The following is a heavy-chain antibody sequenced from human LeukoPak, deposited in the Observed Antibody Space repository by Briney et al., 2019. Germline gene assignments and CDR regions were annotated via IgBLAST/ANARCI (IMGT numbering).Heavy chain of an antibody. CDR2: IIPIFGTA. Sequence: SVKVSCKASGGTFSSYAISWVRQAHGQGLEWMGGIIPIFGTANYAQKFQGRVTITADESTSTAYMELSSLRSEDTAVYYCARGEGQQLVLWFDPWGQGTLVTVSS. CDR1: GGTFSSYA. J-gene: IGHJ5*02. CDR3: ARGEGQQLVLWFDP. D-gene: IGHD6-13*01. V-gene: IGHV1-69*01.